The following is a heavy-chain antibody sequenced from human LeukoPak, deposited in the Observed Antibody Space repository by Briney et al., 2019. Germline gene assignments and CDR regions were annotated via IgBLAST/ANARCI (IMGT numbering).Heavy chain of an antibody. CDR3: ARDLWGVAAAGTGEAYFDY. CDR2: INPDGGST. J-gene: IGHJ4*02. D-gene: IGHD6-13*01. V-gene: IGHV1-46*01. CDR1: GYTFATYY. Sequence: GASVKVSCKASGYTFATYYIHWVRQAPGQGLEWMGTINPDGGSTTYAQKFQGRVTMTGDTSTTTVYMELSSLRSEDTAVYYCARDLWGVAAAGTGEAYFDYLGQGTLVTVSS.